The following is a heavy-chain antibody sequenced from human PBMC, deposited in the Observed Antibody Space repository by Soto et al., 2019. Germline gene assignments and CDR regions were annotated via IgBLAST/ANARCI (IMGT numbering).Heavy chain of an antibody. CDR1: GFTFSSYG. D-gene: IGHD5-12*01. Sequence: GGSLRLSCAASGFTFSSYGMHWVRQAPGKGLEWVAVISYDGSNKYYADSVKGRFTISRDNSKNTLYLQMNSLRAEDTAVYYCAKDRGAYFDYWGQGTLVTVLL. CDR3: AKDRGAYFDY. CDR2: ISYDGSNK. V-gene: IGHV3-30*18. J-gene: IGHJ4*02.